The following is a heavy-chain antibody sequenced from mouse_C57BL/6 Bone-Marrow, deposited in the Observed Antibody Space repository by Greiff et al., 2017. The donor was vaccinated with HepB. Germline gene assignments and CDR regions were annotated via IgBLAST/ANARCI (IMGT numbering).Heavy chain of an antibody. CDR3: ARPHGYYGSRNAMDY. D-gene: IGHD1-1*01. CDR2: ISNGGGST. Sequence: EVMLVESGGGLVQPGGSLKLSCAASGFTFSDYYMYWVRQTPEKRLEWVAYISNGGGSTYYPDTVKGRFTISRDNAKNTLYLQMSRLKSEDTAMYYWARPHGYYGSRNAMDYWGQGTSVTVSS. J-gene: IGHJ4*01. CDR1: GFTFSDYY. V-gene: IGHV5-12*01.